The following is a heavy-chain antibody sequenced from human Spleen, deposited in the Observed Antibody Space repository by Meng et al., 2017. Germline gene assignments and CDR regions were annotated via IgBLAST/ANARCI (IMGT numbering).Heavy chain of an antibody. D-gene: IGHD4-11*01. CDR2: INHSGST. J-gene: IGHJ4*02. CDR1: GRSFSDYY. V-gene: IGHV4-34*01. Sequence: QSQVQQWRSCLVQPTPPLSLTFAVSGRSFSDYYWSCIRQRPGQGLELIGEINHSGSTNYNPSLESRATIAVDTSQTNLSLKLISVTAADSAVYYCARGPTTMAHDFDYWGQGTLVTVSS. CDR3: ARGPTTMAHDFDY.